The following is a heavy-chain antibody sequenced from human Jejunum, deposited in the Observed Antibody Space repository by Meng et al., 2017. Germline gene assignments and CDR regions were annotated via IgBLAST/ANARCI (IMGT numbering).Heavy chain of an antibody. J-gene: IGHJ4*02. CDR1: GYSFTSYS. V-gene: IGHV7-4-1*02. CDR3: ARLSWGVTGNDY. Sequence: MPRVIAETVLGTPVAHMMVSGNASGYSFTSYSMNWVQQVPGQGLEWMGWVNTNTGNPTYAQGFTGRFVFSLDTSANTAYLQISSLKAEDTAVYYCARLSWGVTGNDYWGQGTLVTVSS. D-gene: IGHD6-19*01. CDR2: VNTNTGNP.